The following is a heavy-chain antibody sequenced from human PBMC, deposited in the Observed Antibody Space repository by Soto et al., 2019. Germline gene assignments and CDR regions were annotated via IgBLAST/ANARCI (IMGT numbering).Heavy chain of an antibody. V-gene: IGHV3-7*03. Sequence: EVQLVESGGGSVQPGGSLRLSCVASGFTFSAYRMSWVRQAPGKGLEWVANIKQDGSEKKYVDSVKGRFTISRDNAKNSHYLQMNSLRAEDTAVYYCARGAVTFDYWGQGTLVTASS. CDR3: ARGAVTFDY. CDR1: GFTFSAYR. J-gene: IGHJ4*02. D-gene: IGHD4-17*01. CDR2: IKQDGSEK.